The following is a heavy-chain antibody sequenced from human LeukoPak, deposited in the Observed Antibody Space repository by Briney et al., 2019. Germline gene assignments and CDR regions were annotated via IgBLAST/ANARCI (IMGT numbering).Heavy chain of an antibody. CDR2: IDHSGST. D-gene: IGHD6-19*01. V-gene: IGHV4-34*01. Sequence: SETLSLTCAVYGGSFSGYYWSWIRQPPGKGLEWIGEIDHSGSTNYNPSLKSRVTISVDTSKNQFSLMLSSVTAADTAVYYCARGRIAVAGTLVDYWGQGTLVTVSS. CDR1: GGSFSGYY. J-gene: IGHJ4*02. CDR3: ARGRIAVAGTLVDY.